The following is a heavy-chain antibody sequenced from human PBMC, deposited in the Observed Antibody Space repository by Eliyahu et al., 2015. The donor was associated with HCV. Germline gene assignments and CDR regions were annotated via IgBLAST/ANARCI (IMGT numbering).Heavy chain of an antibody. J-gene: IGHJ4*02. CDR3: ARSGGGGESIDY. Sequence: QVQLVQSGAEVKKPGASVKVSCKASGYTFTSYYXHWVRQAPGQGLEWMGIINPSGGSTSYAQKFQGRVTMTRDTSTSTVYMELSSLRSEDTAVYYCARSGGGGESIDYWGQGTLVTVSS. V-gene: IGHV1-46*01. D-gene: IGHD2-21*01. CDR1: GYTFTSYY. CDR2: INPSGGST.